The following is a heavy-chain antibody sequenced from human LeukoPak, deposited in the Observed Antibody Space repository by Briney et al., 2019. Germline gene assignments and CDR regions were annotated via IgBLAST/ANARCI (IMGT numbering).Heavy chain of an antibody. CDR1: GFTFDDYA. CDR2: ISWNSGSI. Sequence: GGSLRLSCAASGFTFDDYAMHWVRQAPGKGLEWVSGISWNSGSIGYADSVKGRFTISRDNSKNTLYLQMNSLRAEDTAVYYCAKDLYSSSWYKRKHNWFDPWGQGTLVTVSS. J-gene: IGHJ5*02. CDR3: AKDLYSSSWYKRKHNWFDP. V-gene: IGHV3-9*01. D-gene: IGHD6-13*01.